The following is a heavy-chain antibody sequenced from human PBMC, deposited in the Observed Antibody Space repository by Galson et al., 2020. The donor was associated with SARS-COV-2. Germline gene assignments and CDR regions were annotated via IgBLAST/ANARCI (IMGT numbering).Heavy chain of an antibody. J-gene: IGHJ4*02. CDR1: GAPIYSGGYY. CDR3: AREGYCTGGSCYGQFGY. CDR2: IHHTGSA. Sequence: ETSETLSLTCTVSGAPIYSGGYYWSWIHQFPGEGLEWIGYIHHTGSAFYNPSLESRVTILVDRSKNQFSLNLNSVTAADTAVYYCAREGYCTGGSCYGQFGYWGQGTLVTVSS. D-gene: IGHD2-15*01. V-gene: IGHV4-31*02.